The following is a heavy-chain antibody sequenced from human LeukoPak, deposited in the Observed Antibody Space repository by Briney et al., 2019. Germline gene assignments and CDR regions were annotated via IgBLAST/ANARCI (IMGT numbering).Heavy chain of an antibody. D-gene: IGHD1-1*01. CDR3: ARKAPTKGWFDP. CDR1: GGSNNGYY. J-gene: IGHJ5*02. CDR2: THPSGNT. V-gene: IGHV4-4*09. Sequence: PSETLSLSCTVSGGSNNGYYWSWIRQPPGKGLEWIGYTHPSGNTNYSPSLKSRVTISIDTSRNQFSLKLSSVTAADTAVYYCARKAPTKGWFDPWGQGTLVTVSS.